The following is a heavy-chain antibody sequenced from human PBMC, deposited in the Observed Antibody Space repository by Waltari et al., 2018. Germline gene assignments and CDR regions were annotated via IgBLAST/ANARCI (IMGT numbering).Heavy chain of an antibody. Sequence: EVLLLESGGGLVQPGGSLRLSCAASGFPFSAYTMTCVRQAPGSGRWLVAGSSDRCGNTYDSDSVKGRFTISRDNSKNTLYLQMSSLGAEDTALYHCARVDNRSPSCYWGQGTLVTVSS. CDR1: GFPFSAYT. CDR2: SSDRCGNT. D-gene: IGHD6-6*01. J-gene: IGHJ4*02. CDR3: ARVDNRSPSCY. V-gene: IGHV3-23*01.